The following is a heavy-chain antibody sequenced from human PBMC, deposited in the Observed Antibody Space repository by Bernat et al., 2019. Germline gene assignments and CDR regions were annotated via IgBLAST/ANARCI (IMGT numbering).Heavy chain of an antibody. CDR3: ARDFPLMYSSSSSDHYYGMDV. Sequence: QVQLVQSGAEVKKPGTSVKVSCKASGYSFTSYGISWVRQAPGQGLEWMGWISAYNGDTNYAQKLQRRVTMTTDTSTTTAYMELRSLRSDDTAVYYCARDFPLMYSSSSSDHYYGMDVWGQGTTVTVSS. CDR1: GYSFTSYG. V-gene: IGHV1-18*01. CDR2: ISAYNGDT. D-gene: IGHD6-6*01. J-gene: IGHJ6*02.